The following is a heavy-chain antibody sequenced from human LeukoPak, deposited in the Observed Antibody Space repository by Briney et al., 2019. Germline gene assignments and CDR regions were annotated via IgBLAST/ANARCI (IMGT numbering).Heavy chain of an antibody. CDR2: IYYSGST. V-gene: IGHV4-39*01. J-gene: IGHJ1*01. CDR1: GGSISSSSYY. D-gene: IGHD4-23*01. Sequence: PSETLSLTCTVSGGSISSSSYYWGWIRQPPGKGLEWIGSIYYSGSTYYNPSLKSRVTISVDTSKNQFSRKLSSVTAADTAVYYCARLYGGHFQHWGQGTLVTVSS. CDR3: ARLYGGHFQH.